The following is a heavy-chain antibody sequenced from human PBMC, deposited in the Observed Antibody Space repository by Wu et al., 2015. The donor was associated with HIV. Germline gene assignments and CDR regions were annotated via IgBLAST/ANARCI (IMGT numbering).Heavy chain of an antibody. CDR2: INPNSGGT. V-gene: IGHV1-2*02. CDR1: GYTFTGYY. J-gene: IGHJ6*03. Sequence: QVQLVQSGAEVKKPGASVKVSCKASGYTFTGYYMHWVRQAPGQGLEWMGWINPNSGGTNYAQKFQGRVTMTRDTSISTAYMELSRLRSDDTAVYYCARSGDSSGWYYYYYYMDVWGKGTTVTVSS. CDR3: ARSGDSSGWYYYYYYMDV. D-gene: IGHD6-19*01.